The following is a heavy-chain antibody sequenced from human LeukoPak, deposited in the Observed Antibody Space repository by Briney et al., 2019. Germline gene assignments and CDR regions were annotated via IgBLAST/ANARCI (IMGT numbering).Heavy chain of an antibody. Sequence: SETLSLTCTVSGGSISSYYWSWIRQPPGKGLEWIGYIYYSGSTNYNPSLKSRVTISVDTSKNQFSLKLSSVTAADTAVYYCARVRSGGYYFDYWGQGTLVTVSS. CDR2: IYYSGST. J-gene: IGHJ4*02. CDR3: ARVRSGGYYFDY. V-gene: IGHV4-59*01. D-gene: IGHD1-26*01. CDR1: GGSISSYY.